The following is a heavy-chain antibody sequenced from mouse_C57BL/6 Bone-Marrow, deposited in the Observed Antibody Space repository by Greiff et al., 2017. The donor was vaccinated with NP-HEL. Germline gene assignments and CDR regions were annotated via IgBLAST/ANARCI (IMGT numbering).Heavy chain of an antibody. CDR3: ARWVLLRYERYFDV. D-gene: IGHD1-1*01. J-gene: IGHJ1*03. CDR2: INPSTGGT. V-gene: IGHV1-42*01. Sequence: VQLQQSGPELVKPGASVKISCTASGYSFTGYYMNWVKQSPEKSLEWIGEINPSTGGTTYNQKFKAKATLTVDKSSSTAYMQLKSLTSEDSAVYYCARWVLLRYERYFDVWGTGTTVTVSS. CDR1: GYSFTGYY.